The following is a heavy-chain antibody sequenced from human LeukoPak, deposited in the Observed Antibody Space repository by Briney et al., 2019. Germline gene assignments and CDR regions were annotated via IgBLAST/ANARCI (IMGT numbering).Heavy chain of an antibody. Sequence: SETLSPTCAVYGGSSSGYYWSWIRQPPGKGLEWIGEINHSGSTNYNPSLKSRVTISVDTSKNQFSLKLSSVTAADTAVYYCARGPFPLNVAIQRYYFDYWGQGTLVTVSS. CDR2: INHSGST. D-gene: IGHD1-1*01. CDR1: GGSSSGYY. J-gene: IGHJ4*02. CDR3: ARGPFPLNVAIQRYYFDY. V-gene: IGHV4-34*01.